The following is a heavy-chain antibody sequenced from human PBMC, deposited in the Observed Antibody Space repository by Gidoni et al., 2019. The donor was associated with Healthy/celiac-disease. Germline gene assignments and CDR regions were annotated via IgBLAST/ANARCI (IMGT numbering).Heavy chain of an antibody. CDR1: GSRFTSYW. CDR3: ARANCSGGSCWPNYYYYGMDV. D-gene: IGHD2-15*01. V-gene: IGHV5-51*01. Sequence: EVQLVQSGAEVKKPGESLKISCKGSGSRFTSYWIGWVRQMPGKGLEWMGIIYPGDSDTRYSPSFQGQVTISADKSISTAYLQWSSLKASDTAMYYCARANCSGGSCWPNYYYYGMDVWGQGTTVTVSS. CDR2: IYPGDSDT. J-gene: IGHJ6*02.